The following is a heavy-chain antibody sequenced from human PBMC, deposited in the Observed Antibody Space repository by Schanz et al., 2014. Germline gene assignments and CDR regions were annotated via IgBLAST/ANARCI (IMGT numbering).Heavy chain of an antibody. Sequence: QVQLVESGGGVVQPGGSLRLSCTVSGFTFRTYAVHWVRQAPGMGLEWVAAISHDGSKEFYIDSVKGRFTISRDNSKNTLYLQMNSLRAEDTAIYYCARDGVAATTDFEYWGQGALVTVSS. CDR3: ARDGVAATTDFEY. CDR2: ISHDGSKE. V-gene: IGHV3-30*04. CDR1: GFTFRTYA. J-gene: IGHJ4*02. D-gene: IGHD1-1*01.